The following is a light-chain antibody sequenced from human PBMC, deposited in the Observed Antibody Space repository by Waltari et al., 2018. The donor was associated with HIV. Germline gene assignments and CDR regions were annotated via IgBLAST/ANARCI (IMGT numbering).Light chain of an antibody. CDR1: RSDVGGYNY. CDR2: DVS. Sequence: QSALTQPASVSGSPGQSITISCSGSRSDVGGYNYVSWYQQHPGQAPKLMSYDVSCRPSGGSNRCAGSKSDNTAALTISGLQNEDEADYYCSSYTSSYTVIFGGGTKLTVL. CDR3: SSYTSSYTVI. V-gene: IGLV2-14*01. J-gene: IGLJ2*01.